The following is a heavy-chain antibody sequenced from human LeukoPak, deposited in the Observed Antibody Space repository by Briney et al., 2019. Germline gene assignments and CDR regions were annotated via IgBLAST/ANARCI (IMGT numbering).Heavy chain of an antibody. D-gene: IGHD4-17*01. J-gene: IGHJ4*02. V-gene: IGHV3-48*04. CDR2: ISSSSGSK. Sequence: GGSLRLSCAASGFTFSSYSMNWVRQAPGKGLEWISYISSSSGSKYYADSVKGRFTISRDNAKNSLYLQMNSLRAEDTAVYYCVRDGAVGKTTVTTLDYWGQGTQVTVSS. CDR1: GFTFSSYS. CDR3: VRDGAVGKTTVTTLDY.